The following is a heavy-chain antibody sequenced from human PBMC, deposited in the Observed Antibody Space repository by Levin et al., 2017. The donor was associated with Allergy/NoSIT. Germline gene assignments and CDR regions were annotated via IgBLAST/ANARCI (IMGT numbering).Heavy chain of an antibody. D-gene: IGHD3-3*01. CDR2: ISGSGGGT. CDR1: GFTFSSYA. CDR3: ANSPLGVLVGMGMDV. J-gene: IGHJ6*02. Sequence: GGSLRLSCAASGFTFSSYAMSWVRQAPGKGLEWVSAISGSGGGTYYAVSVQGRFTISRDNSKNMVYLQLNSLRAEDTAVYYCANSPLGVLVGMGMDVWGQGTTVTVSS. V-gene: IGHV3-23*01.